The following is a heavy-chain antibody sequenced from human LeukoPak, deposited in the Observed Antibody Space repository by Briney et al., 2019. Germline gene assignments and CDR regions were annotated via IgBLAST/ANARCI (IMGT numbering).Heavy chain of an antibody. CDR2: ISSSGSTI. Sequence: PGGSLRLSCAASGFTFSDYYMSWIRQAPGKGLEWVSYISSSGSTIDYADSVKGRFTISRDNSKNTPYLQMNSLRAEDTAVYYCAKDYSSGYSLLDYWGQGTLVTVSS. V-gene: IGHV3-11*01. D-gene: IGHD3-22*01. J-gene: IGHJ4*02. CDR1: GFTFSDYY. CDR3: AKDYSSGYSLLDY.